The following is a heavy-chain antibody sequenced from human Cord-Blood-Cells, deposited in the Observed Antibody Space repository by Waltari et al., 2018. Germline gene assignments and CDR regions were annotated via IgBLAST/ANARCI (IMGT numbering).Heavy chain of an antibody. CDR2: SNPSGGST. Sequence: QVQLVQSGAEVKKPGASVKVSCKASGYTFTSYYMHWVRQSPGQGLEWRGKSNPSGGSTSYAQKFHGRVTRTRDTSTSTVYMELSSLRSEDTAVYYCARGLVGATTDWFDPWGQGTLVTVSS. CDR3: ARGLVGATTDWFDP. CDR1: GYTFTSYY. V-gene: IGHV1-46*01. J-gene: IGHJ5*02. D-gene: IGHD1-26*01.